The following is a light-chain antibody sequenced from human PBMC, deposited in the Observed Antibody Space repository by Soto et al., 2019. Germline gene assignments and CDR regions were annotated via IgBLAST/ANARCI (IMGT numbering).Light chain of an antibody. V-gene: IGLV1-47*01. CDR3: AAWDDSLSGVG. CDR1: SSNIGSNY. J-gene: IGLJ2*01. CDR2: RNN. Sequence: QAVVTQPPSASGTPGQRVTISCSGSSSNIGSNYVYWYQQLPGTAPKLLIYRNNQRPSGVPDRFSGSKSGTSASLAISGLRYEDDAVYYCAAWDDSLSGVGFGGGTKLTVL.